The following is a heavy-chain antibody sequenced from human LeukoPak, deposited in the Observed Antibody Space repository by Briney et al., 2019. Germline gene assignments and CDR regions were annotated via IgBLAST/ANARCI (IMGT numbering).Heavy chain of an antibody. D-gene: IGHD6-13*01. J-gene: IGHJ4*02. CDR2: IYYSGST. Sequence: SETLSLTCTVSGGSISSYYWSWIRQPPGKGLEWIGYIYYSGSTNYNPSLKSRVTISVDTSKNQFSLKLSSVTAADTAVYYCARGYSSSWASCYYFDYWGQGTLVTVSS. CDR3: ARGYSSSWASCYYFDY. CDR1: GGSISSYY. V-gene: IGHV4-59*08.